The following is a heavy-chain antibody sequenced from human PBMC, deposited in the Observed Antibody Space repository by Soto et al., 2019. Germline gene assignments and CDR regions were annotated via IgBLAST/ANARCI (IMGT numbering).Heavy chain of an antibody. CDR1: GDSVSCNSAA. CDR2: TYYRSKWYN. CDR3: AREELEPNYYYYGMDV. V-gene: IGHV6-1*01. D-gene: IGHD1-1*01. Sequence: PSQTLSLTCAISGDSVSCNSAAWNWIRQSPSRGLEWLGRTYYRSKWYNDYAVSVKSRITINPDTSKNQFSLQLNSVTPEDTAVYYCAREELEPNYYYYGMDVWGQGTTVTVSS. J-gene: IGHJ6*02.